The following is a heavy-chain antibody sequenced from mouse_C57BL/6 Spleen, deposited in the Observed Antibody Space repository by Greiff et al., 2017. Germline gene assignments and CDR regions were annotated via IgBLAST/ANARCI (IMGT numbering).Heavy chain of an antibody. CDR3: ARSTVTVVPFDY. D-gene: IGHD1-1*01. V-gene: IGHV1-64*01. CDR1: GYTFTSYW. J-gene: IGHJ2*01. CDR2: IHPNSGST. Sequence: QVQLQQPGAELVKPGASVKLSCKASGYTFTSYWMHWVKQRPGQGLEWIGMIHPNSGSTNYNEKFKSKATLTVDKSSSTAYMQISSLTSEDSAVYYCARSTVTVVPFDYWGQGTTLTVSS.